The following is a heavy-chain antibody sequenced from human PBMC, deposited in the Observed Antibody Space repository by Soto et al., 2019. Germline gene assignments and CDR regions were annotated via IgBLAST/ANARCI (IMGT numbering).Heavy chain of an antibody. CDR2: ISSSGDIT. J-gene: IGHJ4*02. CDR1: GLTFSSYE. CDR3: AREAYYSNYFDY. D-gene: IGHD4-4*01. Sequence: GGSLRLSCATSGLTFSSYEMNWVRQVPGKGLEWVSYISSSGDITNYADSVEGRFTISRDNAKNSLFLQMNSLRDEDTAVYYCAREAYYSNYFDYWGQGTLVTVS. V-gene: IGHV3-48*03.